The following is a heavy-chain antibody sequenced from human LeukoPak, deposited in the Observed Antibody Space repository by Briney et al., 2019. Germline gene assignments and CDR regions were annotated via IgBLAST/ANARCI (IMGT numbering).Heavy chain of an antibody. CDR3: AELGITMIGGV. J-gene: IGHJ6*04. CDR2: IPYDGYDK. V-gene: IGHV3-30*02. CDR1: GFTFNNYG. Sequence: GGSLRLSCTASGFTFNNYGMHWVRQTPGKGLEWVTFIPYDGYDKYYADSVKGRFTISRDNSKNVVYLQMNSLRPEDTAVYYCAELGITMIGGVWGKGTTVTISS. D-gene: IGHD3-10*02.